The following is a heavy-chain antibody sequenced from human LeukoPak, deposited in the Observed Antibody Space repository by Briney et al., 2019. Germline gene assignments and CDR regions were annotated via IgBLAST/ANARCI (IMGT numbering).Heavy chain of an antibody. Sequence: SVKVPCKASGGTFSSYAISWVRQAPGQGLEWMGGIIPIFGTANYAQKFQGRVTITTDESTSTAYMELSSLRSEDTAVYYCAREFQNRGYYDSSGPAYWGQGTLVTVSS. CDR3: AREFQNRGYYDSSGPAY. D-gene: IGHD3-22*01. CDR1: GGTFSSYA. J-gene: IGHJ4*02. CDR2: IIPIFGTA. V-gene: IGHV1-69*05.